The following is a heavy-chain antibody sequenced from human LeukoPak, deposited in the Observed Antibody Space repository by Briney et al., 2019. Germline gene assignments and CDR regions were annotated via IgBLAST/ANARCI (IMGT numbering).Heavy chain of an antibody. CDR1: GFTFSSYA. V-gene: IGHV3-64*01. J-gene: IGHJ3*02. CDR3: AREHSGGAFDI. Sequence: TGGSLRLFCAASGFTFSSYAMHWVRQARGKGLEYVSAISSNGCSTYYANSVKGRFTISRDNSKNTLYLQMGSLRAEDMAVYYCAREHSGGAFDIWGQGTMVTVSS. CDR2: ISSNGCST. D-gene: IGHD1-26*01.